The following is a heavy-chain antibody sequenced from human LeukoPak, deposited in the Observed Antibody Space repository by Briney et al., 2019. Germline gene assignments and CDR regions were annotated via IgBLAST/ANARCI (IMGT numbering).Heavy chain of an antibody. D-gene: IGHD2-15*01. CDR2: INPNSGGT. V-gene: IGHV1-2*02. CDR3: ARDRGYCSGGSCYVPTSDWFDP. Sequence: ESSVTVSYKASGYTFTGYYMHWVRQAPGQGLEWMGWINPNSGGTNYSQKFQGRVTMTRDTSISTAYMELSRPGSDDTAVYYCARDRGYCSGGSCYVPTSDWFDPWGQGTLVTVSS. J-gene: IGHJ5*02. CDR1: GYTFTGYY.